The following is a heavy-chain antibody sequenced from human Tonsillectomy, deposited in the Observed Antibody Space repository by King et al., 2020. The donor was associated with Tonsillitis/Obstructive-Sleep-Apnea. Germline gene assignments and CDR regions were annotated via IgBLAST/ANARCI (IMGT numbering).Heavy chain of an antibody. CDR1: GFSFINYW. CDR3: SASPYYYGAGTYFDY. CDR2: IYPGDFDI. J-gene: IGHJ4*02. D-gene: IGHD3-10*01. Sequence: QLVQSGAEVKKPGESLKISCEGSGFSFINYWIGWVRQMPGKGLEWMGIIYPGDFDIRYSPSFHGQVTISVDESISTAYLQWGRLKASETAMYYWSASPYYYGAGTYFDYWGQGTLVTVSS. V-gene: IGHV5-51*01.